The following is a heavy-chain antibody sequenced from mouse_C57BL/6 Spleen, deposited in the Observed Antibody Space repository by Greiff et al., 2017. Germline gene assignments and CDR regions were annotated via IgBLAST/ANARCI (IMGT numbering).Heavy chain of an antibody. Sequence: QVQLQQPGAELVKPGASVKLSCKASGYTFTSYWMQWVKQRPGQGLEWIGEIDPSDSYTNYNQKFKGKATLTVDTSSSTAYMQLSSLTSEDSAVYYCASPYGSFDYWGQGTTLTVSS. CDR2: IDPSDSYT. CDR3: ASPYGSFDY. J-gene: IGHJ2*01. D-gene: IGHD2-1*01. V-gene: IGHV1-50*01. CDR1: GYTFTSYW.